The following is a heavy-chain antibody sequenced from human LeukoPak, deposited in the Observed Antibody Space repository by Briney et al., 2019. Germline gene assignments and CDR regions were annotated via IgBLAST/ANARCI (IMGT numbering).Heavy chain of an antibody. J-gene: IGHJ4*02. Sequence: PGGSLRLSCAASGFTFDDYGMSWVRQAPGKGLEWVSGINWNGGSTGYADSVKGRFTISRDNAKNSLYLQMNSLRAEDTALYYCARRGKKYQLLRYFDYWGRGTLVTVSS. CDR1: GFTFDDYG. D-gene: IGHD2-2*01. CDR2: INWNGGST. V-gene: IGHV3-20*04. CDR3: ARRGKKYQLLRYFDY.